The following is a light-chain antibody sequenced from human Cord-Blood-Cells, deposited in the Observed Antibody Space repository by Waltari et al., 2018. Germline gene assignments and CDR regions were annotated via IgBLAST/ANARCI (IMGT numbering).Light chain of an antibody. J-gene: IGLJ3*02. CDR2: ECS. V-gene: IGLV2-11*01. CDR1: SSDVGGYNY. Sequence: QSALTQPRSVSGSPGQSVTISCTGTSSDVGGYNYVSWYHQHPGTAPILMIYECSKRASGVPDRFSGSKSGNTASLTISGLQAEDEADYYCCSYAGSYTWVFGGGTKLTVL. CDR3: CSYAGSYTWV.